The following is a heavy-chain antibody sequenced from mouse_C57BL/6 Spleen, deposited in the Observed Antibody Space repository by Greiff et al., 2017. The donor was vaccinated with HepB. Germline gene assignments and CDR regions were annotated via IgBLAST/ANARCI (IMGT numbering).Heavy chain of an antibody. CDR2: IWSGGST. CDR1: GFSLTSYG. D-gene: IGHD2-5*01. J-gene: IGHJ4*01. V-gene: IGHV2-2*01. CDR3: ARTDYSNYGAMDY. Sequence: QVQLKQSGPGLVQPSQSLSITCTVSGFSLTSYGVHWVRQSPGKGLEWLGVIWSGGSTDYNAAYISRLSISKDKSKSQVFFKMNSLQADDTAIYYCARTDYSNYGAMDYWGQGTSVTVSS.